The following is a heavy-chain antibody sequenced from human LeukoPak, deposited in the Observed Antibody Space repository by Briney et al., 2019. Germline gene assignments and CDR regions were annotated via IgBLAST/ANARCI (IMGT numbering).Heavy chain of an antibody. CDR2: IYAGGGT. CDR1: GFTVSNNY. J-gene: IGHJ4*02. V-gene: IGHV3-66*01. D-gene: IGHD2-15*01. CDR3: ARAVAYNFDY. Sequence: QSGGSLRLSCAASGFTVSNNYMTWVRQAPGKGLEWVSVIYAGGGTYYADSVRGRLTVSRDNSKNTLYLQMNSLRAEDTAVYHCARAVAYNFDYWGQGTLVTVSS.